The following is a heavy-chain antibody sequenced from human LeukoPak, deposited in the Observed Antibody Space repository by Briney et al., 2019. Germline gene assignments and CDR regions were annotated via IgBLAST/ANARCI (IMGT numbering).Heavy chain of an antibody. J-gene: IGHJ4*02. D-gene: IGHD7-27*01. V-gene: IGHV3-23*01. CDR2: ISDGGSRT. Sequence: PGGSLRLSCAASGFSFSSYAVSWVRQAPGRGLEWVSGISDGGSRTYYADSVKGRFTISRDDSKNTLYPQMNSLRAEDTAVYYCAKVQLGIGVDYWGQGTLVTVSS. CDR3: AKVQLGIGVDY. CDR1: GFSFSSYA.